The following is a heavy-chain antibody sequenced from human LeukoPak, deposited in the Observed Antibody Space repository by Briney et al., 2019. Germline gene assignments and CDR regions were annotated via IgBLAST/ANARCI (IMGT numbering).Heavy chain of an antibody. CDR1: GFTVDVYA. V-gene: IGHV3-43*02. CDR2: ISGDGGST. CDR3: AKDHPEDY. Sequence: PGGSLRLSCAASGFTVDVYAMQWVRQAPGEGLEWLSFISGDGGSTYYADSVKGRFTISRDNSTKSLYLQMNSLRIEDTALYYCAKDHPEDYWGQGTLVTVSS. J-gene: IGHJ4*02.